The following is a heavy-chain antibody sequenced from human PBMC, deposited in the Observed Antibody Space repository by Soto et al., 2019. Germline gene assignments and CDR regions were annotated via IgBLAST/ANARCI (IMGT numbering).Heavy chain of an antibody. Sequence: QVQLVQTGAEVKKPGASVKVSCQASGYTFTSYGISWGRQAPGQGLERMGWIRAYNGNTNYAQKLQGRATMTTDTSTSTADMELRSLGSVDTAVYYCARDLARVDVWGQGTRVNVSS. CDR3: ARDLARVDV. V-gene: IGHV1-18*01. J-gene: IGHJ6*02. CDR1: GYTFTSYG. CDR2: IRAYNGNT.